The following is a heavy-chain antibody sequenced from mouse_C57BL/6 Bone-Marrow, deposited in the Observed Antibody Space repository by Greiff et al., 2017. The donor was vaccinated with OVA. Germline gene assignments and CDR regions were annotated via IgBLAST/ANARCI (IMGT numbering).Heavy chain of an antibody. D-gene: IGHD2-5*01. CDR1: GYSITSDY. CDR2: ISYSGST. J-gene: IGHJ2*01. CDR3: ARYAAYYSNYVYYFDY. Sequence: EVQLVESGPGLAKPSQTLSLTCSVTGYSITSDYWNWIRKFPGNKLEYMGYISYSGSTYYNPSLKSRISITRDTSKNQYYLQLNSVTTEDTATYYCARYAAYYSNYVYYFDYWGQGTTLTVSS. V-gene: IGHV3-8*01.